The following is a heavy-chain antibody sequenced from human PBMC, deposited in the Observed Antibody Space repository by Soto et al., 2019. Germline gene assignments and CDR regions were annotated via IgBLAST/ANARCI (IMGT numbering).Heavy chain of an antibody. CDR1: GFSISSGGYY. J-gene: IGHJ4*02. CDR2: IYYSGST. D-gene: IGHD3-22*01. CDR3: AREGSGYPFDY. Sequence: SETLSLTCTFSGFSISSGGYYWSWIRQHPGKGLEWIGHIYYSGSTYYNPSLKSRVTISVDTSKNQFSLKLSSVTAADTAVYYCAREGSGYPFDYWGQGTLVTVSS. V-gene: IGHV4-31*03.